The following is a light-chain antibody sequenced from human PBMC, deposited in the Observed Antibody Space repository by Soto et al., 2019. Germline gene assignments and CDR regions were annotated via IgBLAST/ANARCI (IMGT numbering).Light chain of an antibody. CDR3: SSHGGNSPYV. CDR2: EVN. Sequence: QSALTQPPSASGSPGQSVAISCTGTTLDIGGYDYVSWYQQHPGKAPKLMIYEVNKRPSGVPDRFSGSKSGNTASLTVSGLQAEDEADYYCSSHGGNSPYVFGTGTKLTVL. CDR1: TLDIGGYDY. V-gene: IGLV2-8*01. J-gene: IGLJ1*01.